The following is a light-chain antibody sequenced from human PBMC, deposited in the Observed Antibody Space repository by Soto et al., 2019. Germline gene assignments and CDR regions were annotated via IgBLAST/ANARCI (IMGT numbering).Light chain of an antibody. J-gene: IGLJ3*02. CDR1: SSDVGDYNY. CDR3: SSYAGSNNWV. CDR2: EVS. V-gene: IGLV2-8*01. Sequence: QSVLTQPPSASGSPGQSVTICCTGTSSDVGDYNYVSWYQQHPGKAPKLMIYEVSKRPSGVPDRFSGSKSGNTASLTVSGLQAEDEADYYCSSYAGSNNWVFGGGTKLTVL.